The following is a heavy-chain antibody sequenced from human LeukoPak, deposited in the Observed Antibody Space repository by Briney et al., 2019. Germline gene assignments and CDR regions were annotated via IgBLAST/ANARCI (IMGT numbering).Heavy chain of an antibody. V-gene: IGHV3-66*01. D-gene: IGHD6-6*01. J-gene: IGHJ4*02. CDR2: IYSGGST. CDR1: GFTVSSNY. CDR3: ASGIAARPVDY. Sequence: PGGSLRLSCAASGFTVSSNYMSWVRQAPGKGLEWVSVIYSGGSTYYADSVKGRFTISRDNSKNTLYLQMNSLRAEDTAVYYCASGIAARPVDYWGQGTLVTVSS.